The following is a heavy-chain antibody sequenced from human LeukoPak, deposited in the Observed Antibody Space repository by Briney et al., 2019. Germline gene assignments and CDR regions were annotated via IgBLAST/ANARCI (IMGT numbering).Heavy chain of an antibody. D-gene: IGHD3-10*01. Sequence: PGGSLRLSCAASGFTFSSYSMNWVRQAPWQGLEWVSSISSGSTYIYYADSVKGRFTISRDNTKNSLYPQMNSLRAEDTAVYYCTREGVDVFDIWGQGTMVTVSS. V-gene: IGHV3-21*01. J-gene: IGHJ3*02. CDR2: ISSGSTYI. CDR3: TREGVDVFDI. CDR1: GFTFSSYS.